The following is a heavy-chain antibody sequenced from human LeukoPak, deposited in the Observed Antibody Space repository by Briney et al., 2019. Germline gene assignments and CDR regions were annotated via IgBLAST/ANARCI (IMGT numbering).Heavy chain of an antibody. CDR1: GFTFSSDS. D-gene: IGHD2-8*01. J-gene: IGHJ6*02. CDR3: AGSVLYYYGMDV. CDR2: ISSSSSYI. V-gene: IGHV3-21*01. Sequence: KPGGSLRLSCAASGFTFSSDSMNWVRQAPGKGLEWVSSISSSSSYIYYADSVKGRFTISRDNAKNSLYLQMNSLRAEDTAVYYCAGSVLYYYGMDVWGQGTTVTVSS.